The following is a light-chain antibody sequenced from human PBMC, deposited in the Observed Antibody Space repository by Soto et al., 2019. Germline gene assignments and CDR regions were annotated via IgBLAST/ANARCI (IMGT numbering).Light chain of an antibody. Sequence: VVRTQSPATLSVAPGERASLSCMAIESVIRNLAWYQQKPVHAPRLLIYDASTRATCIPDRFSGGGSGTEFTLTISSLQSEDFVVYYCQQYNSWPPIPFGQGARL. CDR3: QQYNSWPPIP. CDR1: ESVIRN. CDR2: DAS. J-gene: IGKJ5*01. V-gene: IGKV3-15*01.